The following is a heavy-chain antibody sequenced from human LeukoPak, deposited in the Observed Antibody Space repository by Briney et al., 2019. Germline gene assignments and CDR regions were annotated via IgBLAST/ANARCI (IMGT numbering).Heavy chain of an antibody. V-gene: IGHV3-23*01. CDR1: GFTFSSYV. Sequence: GGSLRLSCAASGFTFSSYVMNWVRQAPGKGLEWVSSISDNGVTRYYADSVKGRFTISRDNSDNTVYLQMNSLRAEDTAIYYCAKAPAPYYYYYGMDVWGQGTAVTISS. CDR2: ISDNGVTR. CDR3: AKAPAPYYYYYGMDV. J-gene: IGHJ6*02.